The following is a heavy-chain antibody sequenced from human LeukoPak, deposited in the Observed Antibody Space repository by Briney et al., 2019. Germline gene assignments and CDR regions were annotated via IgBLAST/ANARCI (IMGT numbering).Heavy chain of an antibody. Sequence: ASVKVSCKASGYTFTGYYLHWVRQAPGQGLEWMGWINPNSGGTNYAQKFQGRVTKTRDTSISTAYMELSILRSDDTAVYYFARDRAPFAIFLDVSCDYWGQGTLATVYS. CDR3: ARDRAPFAIFLDVSCDY. CDR2: INPNSGGT. CDR1: GYTFTGYY. D-gene: IGHD3-3*01. V-gene: IGHV1-2*02. J-gene: IGHJ4*02.